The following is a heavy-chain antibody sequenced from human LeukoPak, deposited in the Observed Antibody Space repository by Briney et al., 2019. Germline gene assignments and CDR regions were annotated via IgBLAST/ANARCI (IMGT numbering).Heavy chain of an antibody. D-gene: IGHD1-14*01. CDR2: VSISSGTI. V-gene: IGHV3-48*04. Sequence: PGGSLRLSCAASGFTFSGHNMNWVRQAPGKGLEWISFVSISSGTIYYADSVNGRFRVSRDNAKSSLDLEMNSLRAEDTAVYYCARDKETVNRAFDYWGQGTLVTVSS. J-gene: IGHJ4*02. CDR1: GFTFSGHN. CDR3: ARDKETVNRAFDY.